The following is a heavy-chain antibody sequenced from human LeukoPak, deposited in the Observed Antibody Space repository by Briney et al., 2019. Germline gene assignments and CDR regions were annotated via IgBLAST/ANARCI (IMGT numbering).Heavy chain of an antibody. Sequence: PGGSLRLSCAASGFTFSSYSMNWVRQAPGKGLEWVSYISSSSSTIYYADSVKGRFTISRDNAKNSLYLQMNSLRAEDTAVYYCARDSRGGDFDYWGQGTLVTVSS. J-gene: IGHJ4*02. CDR3: ARDSRGGDFDY. CDR1: GFTFSSYS. D-gene: IGHD3-10*01. V-gene: IGHV3-48*01. CDR2: ISSSSSTI.